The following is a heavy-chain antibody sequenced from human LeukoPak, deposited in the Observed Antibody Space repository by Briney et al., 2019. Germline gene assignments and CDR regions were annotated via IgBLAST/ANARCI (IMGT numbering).Heavy chain of an antibody. Sequence: SETLSLTCTVSGGSISSSSYYWGWIRQPPGKGLEWIGSIYYSGSTYYNPSLKSRVTISVDTSKNQFSLKLSSVTAADTAVYYCARSLAVAGSEYFDYWGQGTLVTVSS. CDR3: ARSLAVAGSEYFDY. CDR2: IYYSGST. D-gene: IGHD6-19*01. J-gene: IGHJ4*02. V-gene: IGHV4-39*01. CDR1: GGSISSSSYY.